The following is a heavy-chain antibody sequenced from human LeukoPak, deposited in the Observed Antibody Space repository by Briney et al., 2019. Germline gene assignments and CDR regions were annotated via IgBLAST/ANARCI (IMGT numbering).Heavy chain of an antibody. D-gene: IGHD4-11*01. J-gene: IGHJ4*02. CDR1: GSTVSTNY. V-gene: IGHV3-66*01. CDR2: IYSGGST. CDR3: ARETVTNEYYFDY. Sequence: GGSLRLSCAASGSTVSTNYMSWVRQAPGKGLEWVSVIYSGGSTYYADSVKGRFTISRDTSKNTLYLQMNSLRAGDTAVYYCARETVTNEYYFDYWGQGTLVTVSS.